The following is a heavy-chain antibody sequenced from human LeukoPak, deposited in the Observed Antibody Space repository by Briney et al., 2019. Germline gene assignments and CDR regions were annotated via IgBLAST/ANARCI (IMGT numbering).Heavy chain of an antibody. CDR3: ARVVLGNYYDSPIDI. D-gene: IGHD3-22*01. V-gene: IGHV1-18*01. CDR2: ISAYNGNT. CDR1: GYTFTSYG. Sequence: ASVKVSCKASGYTFTSYGISWVRQAPGQGLEWMGWISAYNGNTNYAQKLQGRVTMTTDTSTSTAYMELRSLRSDDTAVYYCARVVLGNYYDSPIDIWGQGTMVTVSS. J-gene: IGHJ3*02.